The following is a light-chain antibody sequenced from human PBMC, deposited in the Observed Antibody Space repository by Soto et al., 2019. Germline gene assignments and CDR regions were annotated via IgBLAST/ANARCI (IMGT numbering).Light chain of an antibody. Sequence: DIQMTQSPPXLSASVGDSVTITCRASQNINSQLNWYQQKPGRAPQLLIYGAFTLKSGVPSRFSGRGSGTDFTLTISSLQHEDFASYYCQQTYIIPRTFGQGTKVEIK. V-gene: IGKV1-39*01. CDR2: GAF. CDR3: QQTYIIPRT. J-gene: IGKJ1*01. CDR1: QNINSQ.